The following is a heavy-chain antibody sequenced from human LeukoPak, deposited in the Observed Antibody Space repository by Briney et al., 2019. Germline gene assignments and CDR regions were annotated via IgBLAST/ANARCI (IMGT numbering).Heavy chain of an antibody. CDR3: ARVTRGGYDGYFDY. CDR2: ISGSGGST. J-gene: IGHJ4*02. V-gene: IGHV3-21*01. Sequence: GGSLRLSCTVSGFTVSSNSMSWVRQAPGKGLEWVSAISGSGGSTYYADSLKGRFTISRDNAKKSLYLQINSLRAEDTAVYYCARVTRGGYDGYFDYWGQGTLVTVSS. D-gene: IGHD5-12*01. CDR1: GFTVSSNS.